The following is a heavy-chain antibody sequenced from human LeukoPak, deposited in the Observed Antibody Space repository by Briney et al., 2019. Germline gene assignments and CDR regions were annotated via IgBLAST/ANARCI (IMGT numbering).Heavy chain of an antibody. D-gene: IGHD3-9*01. Sequence: GGSLRLSCAASGFTFSSYAMSWVRQAPGKGLEWVPAISGSGGSTYYADSVKGRFTISRDNSKNTLYLQMNSLRAEDTAVYYCARHDRYFDWLIDYWGQGTLVTVSS. CDR1: GFTFSSYA. J-gene: IGHJ4*02. CDR3: ARHDRYFDWLIDY. CDR2: ISGSGGST. V-gene: IGHV3-23*01.